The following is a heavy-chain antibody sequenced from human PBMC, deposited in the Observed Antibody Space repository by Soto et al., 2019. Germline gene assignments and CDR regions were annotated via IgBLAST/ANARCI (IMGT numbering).Heavy chain of an antibody. J-gene: IGHJ6*02. CDR2: MIPIFGTA. D-gene: IGHD5-18*01. V-gene: IGHV1-69*06. CDR3: ARGGYSYGRENYYYGMDV. CDR1: GGTFSSYA. Sequence: AVKVSCKASGGTFSSYAISCVRQAPGQGLEWMGGMIPIFGTANYAQKFQGRVRITADKSTSTAYMELSSLRSDDTAVYYCARGGYSYGRENYYYGMDVWGQGTTVTVSS.